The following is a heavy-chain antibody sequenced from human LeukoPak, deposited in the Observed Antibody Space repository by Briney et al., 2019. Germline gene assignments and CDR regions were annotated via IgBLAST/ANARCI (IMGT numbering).Heavy chain of an antibody. CDR1: GFTFSSYA. CDR2: ISSDGGSP. D-gene: IGHD2-15*01. V-gene: IGHV3-64*01. CDR3: AREYCSGGRCQYYFDY. J-gene: IGHJ4*02. Sequence: GGSLRLSCAASGFTFSSYAMHLVRQAPGKGLEYVSGISSDGGSPFHVNSVKGRFTISRDNSKDTLYLQMGSLRAEDMAVYYCAREYCSGGRCQYYFDYWGQGTLVTVSS.